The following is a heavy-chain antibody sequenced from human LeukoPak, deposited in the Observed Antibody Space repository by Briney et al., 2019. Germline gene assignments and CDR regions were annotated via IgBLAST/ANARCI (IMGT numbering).Heavy chain of an antibody. D-gene: IGHD2-15*01. J-gene: IGHJ4*02. CDR2: INNSGGST. Sequence: AGGSLRLSCAASGFTFSSYAMSWVRQAPGKGLEWVSSINNSGGSTYYADSVKGRFAISRDNPKNTLYLEMNSLRAEDTAVYYCAKHGLPLVVISAPLDYWGQGTLVTVAS. CDR3: AKHGLPLVVISAPLDY. CDR1: GFTFSSYA. V-gene: IGHV3-23*01.